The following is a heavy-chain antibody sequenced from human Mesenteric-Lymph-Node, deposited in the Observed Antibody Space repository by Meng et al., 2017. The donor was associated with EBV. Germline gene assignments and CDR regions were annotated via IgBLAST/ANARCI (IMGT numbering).Heavy chain of an antibody. J-gene: IGHJ4*02. D-gene: IGHD1-7*01. CDR1: VFSLFTTGVR. V-gene: IGHV2-5*02. CDR2: TSWDDDE. Sequence: QYTLKASGPPCVKATQTLTLTFSFSVFSLFTTGVRVGWIRQPPGKALECLALTSWDDDERYSPSLKSRLTITKDTSRNQVVLTLTNMDPVDTGTYYCARQVGNYVGFDFWGPGTLVTVSS. CDR3: ARQVGNYVGFDF.